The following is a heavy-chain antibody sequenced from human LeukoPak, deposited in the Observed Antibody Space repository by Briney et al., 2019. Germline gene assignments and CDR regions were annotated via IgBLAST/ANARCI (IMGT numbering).Heavy chain of an antibody. Sequence: GGSLRLSCAASGFNFDDYAMHWVRQAPGKGLEWVSLISGDGGNTYYADSAKGRFTISRDNSKNSLYLQMNSLRTEDTALYYCAKVASTGDPTFDYWGQGTLVTVSS. D-gene: IGHD4-17*01. V-gene: IGHV3-43*02. CDR1: GFNFDDYA. J-gene: IGHJ4*02. CDR2: ISGDGGNT. CDR3: AKVASTGDPTFDY.